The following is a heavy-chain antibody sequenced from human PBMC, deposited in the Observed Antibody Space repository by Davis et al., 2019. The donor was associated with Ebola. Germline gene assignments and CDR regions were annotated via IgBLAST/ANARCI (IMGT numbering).Heavy chain of an antibody. D-gene: IGHD6-13*01. Sequence: GGSLRLSCAASGFTFSSYGMHWVRQAPGKGLEWVAVIWYDGSNKYYADSVKGRFTISRDNSKNTLYLQMNSLRAEDTAVYYCAREHPYSSYGMDVWGKGTTVTVSS. J-gene: IGHJ6*04. CDR3: AREHPYSSYGMDV. CDR1: GFTFSSYG. V-gene: IGHV3-33*01. CDR2: IWYDGSNK.